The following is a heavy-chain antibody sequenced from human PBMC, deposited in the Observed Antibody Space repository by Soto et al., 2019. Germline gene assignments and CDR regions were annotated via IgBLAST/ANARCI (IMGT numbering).Heavy chain of an antibody. V-gene: IGHV3-23*01. CDR2: ISGSGVST. J-gene: IGHJ4*02. CDR1: GFPFSNYA. Sequence: EVQLLESGGGLVQPGGSLRLSCAASGFPFSNYAVTLFRQAPGKGLEGVSTISGSGVSTYYADSVKGPFTISRDNSKNTLYLQMTSLRAADTAVYYCARDQGSSWYEIDYWGQGTLVTVSS. CDR3: ARDQGSSWYEIDY. D-gene: IGHD6-13*01.